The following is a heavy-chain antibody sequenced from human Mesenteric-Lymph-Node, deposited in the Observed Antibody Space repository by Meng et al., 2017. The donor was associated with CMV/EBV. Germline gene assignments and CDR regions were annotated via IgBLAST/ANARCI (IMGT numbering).Heavy chain of an antibody. CDR2: IYSGGST. CDR1: GFTVSSNY. D-gene: IGHD1-26*01. V-gene: IGHV3-53*05. J-gene: IGHJ3*02. Sequence: GESLKISCAASGFTVSSNYMTWVRQAPGKGLEWVSVIYSGGSTYYADSVKGRFTISRDNAKNSLYLQMNSLRAEDTALYYCAKGNSGSYNIRDAFDIWGQGTMVTVSS. CDR3: AKGNSGSYNIRDAFDI.